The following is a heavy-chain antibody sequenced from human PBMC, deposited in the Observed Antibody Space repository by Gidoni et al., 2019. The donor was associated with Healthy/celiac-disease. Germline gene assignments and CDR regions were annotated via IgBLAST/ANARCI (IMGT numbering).Heavy chain of an antibody. Sequence: GVQPGRSLRLSCAASGFTFSSYGMHWVRQAPGKGLEWVAVIWYDGSNKYYADSVKGRFNISRDNSKNTLYLQMNSLRTEDTAVYYCASAYTYYDILTGYGGMDVWGQGTTVTVSS. D-gene: IGHD3-9*01. CDR3: ASAYTYYDILTGYGGMDV. J-gene: IGHJ6*02. CDR2: IWYDGSNK. CDR1: GFTFSSYG. V-gene: IGHV3-33*01.